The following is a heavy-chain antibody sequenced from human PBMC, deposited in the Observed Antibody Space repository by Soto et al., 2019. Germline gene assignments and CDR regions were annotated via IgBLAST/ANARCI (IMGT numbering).Heavy chain of an antibody. CDR1: GFTFHTYS. J-gene: IGHJ4*02. CDR3: ASAGGTF. V-gene: IGHV3-21*01. CDR2: IDSGSNFI. D-gene: IGHD2-8*02. Sequence: LRLSCAASGFTFHTYSMNWVRQAPGKGLEWVSSIDSGSNFIHYADSVKGRFTISRDNANNSLYLQMNSLRAEDSAVYYCASAGGTFWGQGALVTVSS.